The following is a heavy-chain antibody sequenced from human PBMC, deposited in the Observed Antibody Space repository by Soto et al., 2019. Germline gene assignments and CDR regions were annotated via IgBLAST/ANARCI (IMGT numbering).Heavy chain of an antibody. CDR3: ARDGLPDAFRSGGYWFDP. CDR1: GFTFSSFA. D-gene: IGHD3-3*01. J-gene: IGHJ5*02. V-gene: IGHV3-30-3*01. CDR2: ISHDGRIE. Sequence: PGGSLRLSCAASGFTFSSFALHWVRQAPGEGLEWVALISHDGRIENYADSVKGRFIISRDNSKNTVYMQMDSLRLEDTGVYYCARDGLPDAFRSGGYWFDPWGQGTQVPVSS.